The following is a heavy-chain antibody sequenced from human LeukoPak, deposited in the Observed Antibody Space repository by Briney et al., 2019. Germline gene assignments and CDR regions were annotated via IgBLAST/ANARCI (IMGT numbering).Heavy chain of an antibody. V-gene: IGHV3-64D*09. CDR1: GFTFSNCA. Sequence: QPGGSLRLSCSASGFTFSNCAMHWVRQAPGKGLEYVSGISSNGGSSFYADSVKGRFTISRDNSKNTLYLQMSSLRAEDTAVYYCVKITSVTGGDCWGQGTRLTVSS. J-gene: IGHJ4*02. D-gene: IGHD1-1*01. CDR3: VKITSVTGGDC. CDR2: ISSNGGSS.